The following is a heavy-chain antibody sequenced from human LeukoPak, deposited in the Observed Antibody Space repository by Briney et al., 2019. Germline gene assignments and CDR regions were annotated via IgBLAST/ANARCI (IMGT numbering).Heavy chain of an antibody. CDR2: ISSSGSTI. Sequence: QAGGSLRLYCAASGFTFSSYEMNWVRQAPGKGLEWVSYISSSGSTIYYADSVKGRFTISRDNAKNSLYLQMNSLRAEDTAVYYCARCDVLRYFDWSRPFDYWGQGTLVTVSS. CDR1: GFTFSSYE. D-gene: IGHD3-9*01. V-gene: IGHV3-48*03. J-gene: IGHJ4*02. CDR3: ARCDVLRYFDWSRPFDY.